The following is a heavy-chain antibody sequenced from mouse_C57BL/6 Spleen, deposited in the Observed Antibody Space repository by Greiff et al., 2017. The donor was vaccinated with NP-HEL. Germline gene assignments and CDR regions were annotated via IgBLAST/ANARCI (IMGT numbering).Heavy chain of an antibody. J-gene: IGHJ4*01. CDR1: GYTFTDYE. CDR2: IDPETGGT. V-gene: IGHV1-15*01. Sequence: QVQLQQSGAELVRPGASVTLSCKASGYTFTDYEMHWVKQTPVHGLEWIGAIDPETGGTAYNQKFKGKAILTADKSSSTAYMELRSLTSEDSAVYYCTQLGQGFYAMDYWGQGTSVTVSS. D-gene: IGHD4-1*02. CDR3: TQLGQGFYAMDY.